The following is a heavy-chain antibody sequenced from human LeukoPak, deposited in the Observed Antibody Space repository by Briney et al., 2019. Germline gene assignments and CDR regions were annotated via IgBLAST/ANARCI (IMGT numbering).Heavy chain of an antibody. V-gene: IGHV3-7*03. J-gene: IGHJ4*02. CDR3: AKDVRGYNRPFDY. CDR1: GFNFEISW. CDR2: VNREETGR. D-gene: IGHD3-10*02. Sequence: GGSLRLSCAASGFNFEISWMTWVRQAPGKGLEWVTNVNREETGRYYVDSVEGRFTISRDNSQNTLYLQMNSLRAEDTAVYYCAKDVRGYNRPFDYWGQGTLVTVSS.